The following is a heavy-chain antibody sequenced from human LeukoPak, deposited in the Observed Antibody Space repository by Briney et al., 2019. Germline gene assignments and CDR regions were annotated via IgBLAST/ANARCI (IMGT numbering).Heavy chain of an antibody. CDR2: ISWNSGSI. D-gene: IGHD1-26*01. J-gene: IGHJ3*02. CDR1: GFTFYDYA. V-gene: IGHV3-9*01. CDR3: AKDGSYSGSYYAFDI. Sequence: GGSLTLSCAASGFTFYDYAMLWVPHAPGKGLEGVSSISWNSGSIGYADSVKGRFTISRDNAKNSLYLQMNSLRAEDTALYYCAKDGSYSGSYYAFDIWGQGTMVTVSS.